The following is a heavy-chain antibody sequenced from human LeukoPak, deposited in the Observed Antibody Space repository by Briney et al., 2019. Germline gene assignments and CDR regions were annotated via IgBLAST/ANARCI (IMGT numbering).Heavy chain of an antibody. D-gene: IGHD6-13*01. CDR2: ISGSGGNT. Sequence: GGXLRLSCAASGFSFSSYAMSWVRQAPGKGLEWVSAISGSGGNTYYADSVRGRFTISRDNSKNTLYLQMNSLRAEDTAIYYCAKVSWANYFDYWGQGTLVTVSS. CDR3: AKVSWANYFDY. CDR1: GFSFSSYA. J-gene: IGHJ4*02. V-gene: IGHV3-23*01.